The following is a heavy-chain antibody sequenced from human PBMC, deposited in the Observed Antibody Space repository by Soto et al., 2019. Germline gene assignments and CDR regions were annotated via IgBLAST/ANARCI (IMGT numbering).Heavy chain of an antibody. CDR1: GYSFSTYD. D-gene: IGHD3-3*01. Sequence: LLLQSGAELKKPGASGKISCKASGYSFSTYDLSWLRQAPGQGPEWMGRISAKNGNTNYAQNFQDRVTMTADTSSSTAYMELRGLISDDTAKYYCATSYDSGFDAWGQGTLVTVSS. CDR3: ATSYDSGFDA. J-gene: IGHJ5*02. CDR2: ISAKNGNT. V-gene: IGHV1-18*04.